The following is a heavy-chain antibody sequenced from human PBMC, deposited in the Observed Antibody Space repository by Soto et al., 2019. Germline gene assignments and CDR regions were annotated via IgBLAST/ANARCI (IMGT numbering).Heavy chain of an antibody. Sequence: QVQLEESGGGVVQPGRSLRLSCAASGFTFSRHTMHWVRQDPGKGLEWVASISYDGSNKYYADSVKGRFTISRDNSKNKLSVQMDSLRAEDTSVDYCARDRLRLGELSLLGYFDYWGQGTLVTVSS. CDR3: ARDRLRLGELSLLGYFDY. CDR2: ISYDGSNK. J-gene: IGHJ4*02. V-gene: IGHV3-30*04. D-gene: IGHD3-16*02. CDR1: GFTFSRHT.